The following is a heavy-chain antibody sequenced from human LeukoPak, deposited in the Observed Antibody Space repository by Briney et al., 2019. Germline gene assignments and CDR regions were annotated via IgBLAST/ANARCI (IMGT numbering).Heavy chain of an antibody. CDR3: ARGTEDTAMVTNYYYYMDV. V-gene: IGHV1-18*01. CDR2: ISAYNGNT. D-gene: IGHD5-18*01. CDR1: GYTFTSYG. Sequence: GASVKVSCKASGYTFTSYGISWGRQAPGQGLEWMGWISAYNGNTNYAQKLQGRVTMTTDTSTSTAYMELRSLRSDDTAVYYCARGTEDTAMVTNYYYYMDVWGKGTTVTVSS. J-gene: IGHJ6*03.